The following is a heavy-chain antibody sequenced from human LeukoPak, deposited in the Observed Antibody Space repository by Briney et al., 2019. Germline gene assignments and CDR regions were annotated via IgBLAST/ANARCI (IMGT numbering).Heavy chain of an antibody. D-gene: IGHD3-16*01. CDR1: GFTFSSYA. CDR2: ISYDGSNE. V-gene: IGHV3-30-3*01. Sequence: GGSLRLSCAASGFTFSSYAMHWVRQAPGKGLEWVAVISYDGSNEYYADSVKGRFTISRDNSKNTLYLQMNSLRAEDTAVYYCARERLGSSPVDIWGQGTMVTVSS. CDR3: ARERLGSSPVDI. J-gene: IGHJ3*02.